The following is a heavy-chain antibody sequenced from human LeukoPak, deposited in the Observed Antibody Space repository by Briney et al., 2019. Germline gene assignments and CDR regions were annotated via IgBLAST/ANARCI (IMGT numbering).Heavy chain of an antibody. J-gene: IGHJ5*02. D-gene: IGHD1-26*01. CDR1: GFTFSSYA. Sequence: GSLRLSCAVSGFTFSSYAMSWTRQPPGKGLEWIGEINHSGSTNYNPPLKSRVTISVDTSKNQFSLKLSSVTAADTAVYYCARAYSGSSPRGLWFDPWGQGTLVTVSS. V-gene: IGHV4-34*01. CDR2: INHSGST. CDR3: ARAYSGSSPRGLWFDP.